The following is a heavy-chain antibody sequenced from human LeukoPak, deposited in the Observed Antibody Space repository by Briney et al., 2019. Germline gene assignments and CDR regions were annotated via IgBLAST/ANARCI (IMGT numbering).Heavy chain of an antibody. V-gene: IGHV1-18*01. CDR1: GYMVTSYG. CDR2: ITAYNGNT. CDR3: ARKHITIFGVEPGASDI. D-gene: IGHD3-3*01. J-gene: IGHJ3*02. Sequence: ASGRVSCKAAGYMVTSYGVMVVSEAPGHGLEWRGWITAYNGNTEYAPTPHRRATLTTATSTTPPYMELTSLRSDDTPVSYSARKHITIFGVEPGASDIWGQGTMVTVSS.